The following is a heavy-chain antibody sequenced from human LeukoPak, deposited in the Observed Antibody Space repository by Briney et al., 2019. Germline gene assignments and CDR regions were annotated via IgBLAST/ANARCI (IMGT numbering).Heavy chain of an antibody. CDR3: ARDLRWFYDAFDI. CDR1: GYTFTGYY. Sequence: GASVKVSCKASGYTFTGYYMHSVRQAPGQGLEWMGRINPNTGGTNSAQRFQGRVTMTRETSISTAYMELSRLRSDDTAVYYCARDLRWFYDAFDIWGQGTMVTVSS. V-gene: IGHV1-2*06. CDR2: INPNTGGT. D-gene: IGHD3-10*01. J-gene: IGHJ3*02.